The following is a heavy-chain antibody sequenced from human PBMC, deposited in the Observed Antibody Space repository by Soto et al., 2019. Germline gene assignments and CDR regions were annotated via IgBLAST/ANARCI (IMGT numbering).Heavy chain of an antibody. V-gene: IGHV3-33*05. J-gene: IGHJ6*02. Sequence: GGSLRLSCAASGFTFISYGMHWVRQAPGKGLQWVAFISYDGSDRYYEDSVKGRFTISRGNSKNTLYLQINSLRAKDTAVYYCARATNYYYAMDVWGQGTTVTVSS. CDR3: ARATNYYYAMDV. CDR2: ISYDGSDR. CDR1: GFTFISYG. D-gene: IGHD1-1*01.